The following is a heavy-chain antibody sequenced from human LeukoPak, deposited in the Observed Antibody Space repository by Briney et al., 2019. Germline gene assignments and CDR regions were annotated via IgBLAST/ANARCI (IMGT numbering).Heavy chain of an antibody. D-gene: IGHD1-26*01. CDR2: MNPNSGNT. V-gene: IGHV1-8*01. Sequence: VASVKVSCKASGYTFTSYDINWVRQATGQGLEWMGWMNPNSGNTGYAQKLQGRVTMTTDTSTSTAYMELRSLRSDDTAVYYCARDRVGGSYYFDYWGQGTLVTVSS. J-gene: IGHJ4*02. CDR1: GYTFTSYD. CDR3: ARDRVGGSYYFDY.